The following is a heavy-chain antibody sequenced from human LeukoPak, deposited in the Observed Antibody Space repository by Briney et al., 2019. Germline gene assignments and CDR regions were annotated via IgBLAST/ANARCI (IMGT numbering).Heavy chain of an antibody. D-gene: IGHD2-2*01. V-gene: IGHV4-34*01. Sequence: SETLSLTCAVYGGSFSGYYWSWIRQPSGKGLEWIGEINHSGSTNYNPSLKSRVTISVDTSKNQFSLKLSSVTAADTAVYYCARAVGLGYCSSTSCYGARYYYYYMDVWGKGTTVTVSS. CDR3: ARAVGLGYCSSTSCYGARYYYYYMDV. J-gene: IGHJ6*03. CDR1: GGSFSGYY. CDR2: INHSGST.